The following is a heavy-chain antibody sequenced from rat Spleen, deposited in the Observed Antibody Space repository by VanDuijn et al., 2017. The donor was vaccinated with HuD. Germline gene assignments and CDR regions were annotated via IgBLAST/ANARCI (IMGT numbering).Heavy chain of an antibody. CDR3: AKRGVATWDY. CDR2: ISTGGGNT. V-gene: IGHV5-25*01. Sequence: EVQLVESGGGLVQPGRSLKLSCAASGFTFSSFPMAWVRQAPKKGLEWVASISTGGGNTYYRDSVKGRFTISRDNAKSSLYLQMDSLRSEDTSTYYCAKRGVATWDYWGQGVMVTVSS. CDR1: GFTFSSFP. J-gene: IGHJ2*01. D-gene: IGHD1-3*01.